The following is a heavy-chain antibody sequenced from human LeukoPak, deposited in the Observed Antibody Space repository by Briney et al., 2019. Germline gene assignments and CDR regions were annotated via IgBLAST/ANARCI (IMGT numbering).Heavy chain of an antibody. V-gene: IGHV1-18*01. CDR3: ARDRVVVVPAAHYYYYYYMDV. CDR1: GYTFTSYG. CDR2: ISAYKGNT. J-gene: IGHJ6*03. D-gene: IGHD2-2*01. Sequence: ASVKVSCKASGYTFTSYGISWVRQAPGQGLEWMGWISAYKGNTNYAQKLQGRVTMTTDTSTSTAYMELRSLRSDDTAVYYCARDRVVVVPAAHYYYYYYMDVWGKGTTVTVSS.